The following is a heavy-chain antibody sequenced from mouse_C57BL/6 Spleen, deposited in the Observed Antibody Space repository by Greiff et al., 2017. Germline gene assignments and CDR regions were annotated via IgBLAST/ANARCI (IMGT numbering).Heavy chain of an antibody. CDR3: ARLGYYGNYPRYFDV. J-gene: IGHJ1*03. CDR2: IHPNSGST. V-gene: IGHV1-64*01. CDR1: GYTFTSYW. D-gene: IGHD2-1*01. Sequence: QVQLQQSGAELVKPGASVKLSCKASGYTFTSYWMHWVKQRPGQGLEWIGMIHPNSGSTNYNEKFKSKATLTVDKSSSTAYMQLSSLTSEDSAIYYCARLGYYGNYPRYFDVWGTGTTVTVSS.